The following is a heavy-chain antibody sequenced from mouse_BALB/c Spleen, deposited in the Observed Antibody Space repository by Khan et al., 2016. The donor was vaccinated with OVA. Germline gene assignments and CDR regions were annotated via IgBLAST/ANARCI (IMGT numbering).Heavy chain of an antibody. CDR2: IWGDGSP. V-gene: IGHV2-3*01. Sequence: VELVESGPGLVAPSQNLSITCTVSGFSLTSYGVSWVRQPPGKGLEWLGVIWGDGSPNYHSTLISRLIISKDDSKRQVFLKLNSLQTDDSATYYCAKSTPDYYSMDYGGQGTSVTGSS. CDR1: GFSLTSYG. J-gene: IGHJ4*01. CDR3: AKSTPDYYSMDY.